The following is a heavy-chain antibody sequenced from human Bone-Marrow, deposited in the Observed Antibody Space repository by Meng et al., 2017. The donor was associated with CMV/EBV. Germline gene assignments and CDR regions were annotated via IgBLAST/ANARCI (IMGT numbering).Heavy chain of an antibody. D-gene: IGHD3-16*01. CDR3: ARESYTDAFDI. CDR1: GFTFSGSA. Sequence: GESLKISSAASGFTFSGSAMHWVRQASGKGLEWVGRIRSKANSYATAYAASVKGRFTISRDDSKNTAYLQMNSLRVDDTAVYYCARESYTDAFDIWGQGIMVTVSS. V-gene: IGHV3-73*01. CDR2: IRSKANSYAT. J-gene: IGHJ3*02.